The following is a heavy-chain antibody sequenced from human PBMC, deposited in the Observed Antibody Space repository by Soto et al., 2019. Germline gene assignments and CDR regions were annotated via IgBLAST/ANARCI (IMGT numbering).Heavy chain of an antibody. CDR3: ARDMRRYCSGGSCYPIDY. D-gene: IGHD2-15*01. V-gene: IGHV3-33*08. J-gene: IGHJ4*02. CDR1: GFIFSGSA. CDR2: IWYDGSNK. Sequence: GGSLRLSCAASGFIFSGSAMHWVRQAPGKGLEWVAVIWYDGSNKYYADSVKGRFTISRDNSKNTLYVQMNSLRAEDTAVYYCARDMRRYCSGGSCYPIDYWGQGTLVTVSS.